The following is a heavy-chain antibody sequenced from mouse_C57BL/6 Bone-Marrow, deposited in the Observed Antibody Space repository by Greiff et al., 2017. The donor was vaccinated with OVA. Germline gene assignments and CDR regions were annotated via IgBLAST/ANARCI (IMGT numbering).Heavy chain of an antibody. CDR1: GYTFTSYG. D-gene: IGHD2-5*01. Sequence: QVQLQQSGAELARPGASVKLSCKASGYTFTSYGISGVKQRTGQGLEWIGEIYPRSGNTYYNEKFKGKATLTADKSSSTAYMELRSLTSEDSAVYFCATYYSNYRLAMDYWGQGTSVTVSS. CDR2: IYPRSGNT. CDR3: ATYYSNYRLAMDY. V-gene: IGHV1-81*01. J-gene: IGHJ4*01.